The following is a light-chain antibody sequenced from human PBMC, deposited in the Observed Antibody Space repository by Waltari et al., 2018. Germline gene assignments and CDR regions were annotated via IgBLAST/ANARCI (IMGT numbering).Light chain of an antibody. J-gene: IGLJ3*02. Sequence: QSALTQPASVSGSPGQSITISCTGTSGDIGNYKFVSWYQQEPGRAPKLIVYDVSQRPSGVSNRFSCSKSGNTASLTISGVQAEDEADYYCSSYTTTSSWVFGGGTKLTVL. CDR1: SGDIGNYKF. V-gene: IGLV2-14*01. CDR3: SSYTTTSSWV. CDR2: DVS.